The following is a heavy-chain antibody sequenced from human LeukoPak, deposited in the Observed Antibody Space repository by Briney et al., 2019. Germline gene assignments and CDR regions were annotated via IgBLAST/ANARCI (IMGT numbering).Heavy chain of an antibody. D-gene: IGHD2-21*02. V-gene: IGHV3-23*01. Sequence: PGGSLRLSCAASGFTFSSYAMSWVRQAPGKGLEWVSAISGGGGSTYYADSVKGRFTISRDNSKNTLYLQMNRLRAEDTAVYYCAKVDVVVTAISGFDYWGQGTLVTVSS. J-gene: IGHJ4*02. CDR1: GFTFSSYA. CDR3: AKVDVVVTAISGFDY. CDR2: ISGGGGST.